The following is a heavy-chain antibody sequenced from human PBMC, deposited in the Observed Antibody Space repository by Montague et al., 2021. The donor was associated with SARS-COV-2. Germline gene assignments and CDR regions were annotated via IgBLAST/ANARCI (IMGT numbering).Heavy chain of an antibody. Sequence: RLSCSASGFTFSSYWMSWVRRAPGKGLEWVANIKEDGSEKKYVGSVKGRFTISRDNAKDSLYLQMNSLRAEDTAVYYCAREYFDNSGMGHYWGQGTLVTVSS. V-gene: IGHV3-7*01. CDR1: GFTFSSYW. J-gene: IGHJ4*02. CDR3: AREYFDNSGMGHY. CDR2: IKEDGSEK. D-gene: IGHD3-22*01.